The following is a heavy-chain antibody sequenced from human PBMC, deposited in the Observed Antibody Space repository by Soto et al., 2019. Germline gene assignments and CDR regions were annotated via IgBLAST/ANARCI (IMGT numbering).Heavy chain of an antibody. Sequence: QVQLVQSGAEVKKPGSSVKVSCKASGGTFSSYTISWVRQAPGQGLEWMGRIIPILGIANYAQKFQGRVTTTADKSTSTAYMELSSLRSEDTAVYYCARDITIPGVWFDRWGQGTLVTVSS. V-gene: IGHV1-69*08. CDR2: IIPILGIA. D-gene: IGHD3-3*01. J-gene: IGHJ5*02. CDR3: ARDITIPGVWFDR. CDR1: GGTFSSYT.